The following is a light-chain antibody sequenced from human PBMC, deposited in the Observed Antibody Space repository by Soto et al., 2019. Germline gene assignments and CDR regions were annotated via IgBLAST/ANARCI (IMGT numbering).Light chain of an antibody. CDR1: QNISTY. CDR2: GVS. Sequence: EIVLTQSPATLSLSPGEGASLSCRASQNISTYLAWYQQRPGQVPRLLIYGVSKRAPAIPARFSGSGSGTDFTLTVSVLETEDFAAYYCQQRTNSPPWTFGQGTKVDIK. J-gene: IGKJ1*01. V-gene: IGKV3-11*01. CDR3: QQRTNSPPWT.